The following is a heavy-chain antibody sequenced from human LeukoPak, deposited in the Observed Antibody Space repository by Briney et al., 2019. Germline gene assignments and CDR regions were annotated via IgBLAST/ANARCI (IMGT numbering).Heavy chain of an antibody. CDR3: ARDRGWSRYYYMDV. D-gene: IGHD3-3*01. CDR2: ISYDGSNK. Sequence: GGSLRLSCAASGFTFSSYGMHWARQAPGKGLEWVAVISYDGSNKYYADSVKGRFTISRDNSKNTLYLQMNSLRAEDTAVYYCARDRGWSRYYYMDVWGKGTTVTVSS. CDR1: GFTFSSYG. V-gene: IGHV3-30*19. J-gene: IGHJ6*03.